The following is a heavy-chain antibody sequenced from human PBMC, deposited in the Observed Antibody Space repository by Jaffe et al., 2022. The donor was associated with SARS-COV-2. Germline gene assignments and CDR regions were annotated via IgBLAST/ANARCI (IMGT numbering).Heavy chain of an antibody. CDR1: GFIFSDSY. CDR2: ISNSGSTI. J-gene: IGHJ5*02. V-gene: IGHV3-11*01. CDR3: ARHLGGWFDP. D-gene: IGHD3-16*01. Sequence: QVQLVESGGSLVKPGGSLRLSCAASGFIFSDSYLSWIRQAPGKGLEWLSYISNSGSTIYYADAVKGRFTISRDNAKNSLYLQMNSLRAEDTAVYYCARHLGGWFDPWGQGTLVTVSS.